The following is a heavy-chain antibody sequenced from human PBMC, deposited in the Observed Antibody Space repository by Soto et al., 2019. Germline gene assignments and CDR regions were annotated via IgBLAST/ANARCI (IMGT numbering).Heavy chain of an antibody. Sequence: NPSETLSLTCTVSGGSMSSYYWSWIRQPPGKGLEWIGYIYYSGSSNYNPSLKSRVTISVDTAKNQFSLKLSSVTAADTAVYYCARAAHPTVSGTDYWGQGALVTVSS. CDR2: IYYSGSS. CDR1: GGSMSSYY. J-gene: IGHJ4*02. CDR3: ARAAHPTVSGTDY. D-gene: IGHD6-19*01. V-gene: IGHV4-59*01.